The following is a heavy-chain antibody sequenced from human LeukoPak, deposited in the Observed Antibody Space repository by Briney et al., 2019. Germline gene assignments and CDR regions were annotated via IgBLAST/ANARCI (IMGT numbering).Heavy chain of an antibody. CDR1: GFTFSSYW. Sequence: PGGSLRLSCAVSGFTFSSYWMHWVRQTPGKGLVWVSRIKSDGSSTSHADSVKGRFTISRDNAKNTLYLQKNSLRGEDTAVYYCASGRWSDYLDYWGQGTLVTVSS. CDR3: ASGRWSDYLDY. V-gene: IGHV3-74*01. J-gene: IGHJ4*02. CDR2: IKSDGSST. D-gene: IGHD3-3*01.